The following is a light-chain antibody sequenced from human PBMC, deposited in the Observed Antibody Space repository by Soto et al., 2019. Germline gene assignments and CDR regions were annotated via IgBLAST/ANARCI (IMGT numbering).Light chain of an antibody. CDR3: AIWDDSVDGWV. J-gene: IGLJ3*02. V-gene: IGLV1-36*01. CDR1: NVGNKP. CDR2: YDD. Sequence: QSVLTQPPSVSEAPGQRVTISCSGSNVGNKPVNWYQRLPGKAPKLLLYYDDVLSSGVSDRFSGSKSGTSASLAISGLQSDDEGDYYCAIWDDSVDGWVFGGGTKVTVL.